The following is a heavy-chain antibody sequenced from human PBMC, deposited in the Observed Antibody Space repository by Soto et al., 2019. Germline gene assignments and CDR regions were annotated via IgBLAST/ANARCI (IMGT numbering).Heavy chain of an antibody. CDR1: GLTFSSYG. V-gene: IGHV3-30*18. J-gene: IGHJ4*02. CDR2: ISHDGSNK. D-gene: IGHD3-16*02. Sequence: QVQLLESGGGVVQPGRSLRLSCAASGLTFSSYGMHWVRQAPGKGLEWVAAISHDGSNKLYADSVKGRFTVSRDNSKNTVCLQRNSLRAEDTAVYYCAKDSPVNDYWGQGTLVTVSS. CDR3: AKDSPVNDY.